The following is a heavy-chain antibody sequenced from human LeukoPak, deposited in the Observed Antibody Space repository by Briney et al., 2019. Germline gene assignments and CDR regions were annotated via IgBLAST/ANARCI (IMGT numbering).Heavy chain of an antibody. CDR2: IHPSGIT. J-gene: IGHJ4*02. CDR1: GGSLTIGSYY. CDR3: ARGQDAFKTGY. D-gene: IGHD5-24*01. V-gene: IGHV4-31*03. Sequence: SETLSLTCTVSGGSLTIGSYYWTWIRHYPEKGLEWIGYIHPSGITDYNPSLESRVTMSLAMSQNQFSLKLTSVTAADTAIYYCARGQDAFKTGYWGQGTLVTVSS.